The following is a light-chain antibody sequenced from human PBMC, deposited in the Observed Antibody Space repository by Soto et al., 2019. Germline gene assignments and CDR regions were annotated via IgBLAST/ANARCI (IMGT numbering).Light chain of an antibody. V-gene: IGKV3-11*01. CDR2: DAS. CDR1: QIVSSY. J-gene: IGKJ2*01. CDR3: QQRSSWYT. Sequence: EIVLTQSPATLSLSPGDRATLSCRASQIVSSYLGWYQQKPGQPPRLLIYDASNRATGIPARFSGSGSETDFTLTISSLEPEDFAVYYCQQRSSWYTFGQGTKLEVK.